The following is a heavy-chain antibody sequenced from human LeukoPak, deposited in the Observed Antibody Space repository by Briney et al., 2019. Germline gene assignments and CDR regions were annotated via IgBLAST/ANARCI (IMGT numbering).Heavy chain of an antibody. D-gene: IGHD3-22*01. CDR3: AIIPYYYDSSGYSEDY. CDR1: GHTFTSYY. J-gene: IGHJ4*02. Sequence: GASVKVSCKASGHTFTSYYMHWVRQAPGQGLEWMGIINPSGGSTSYAQKFQGRVTMTRDTSTSTVYMELSSLRSEDTAVYYCAIIPYYYDSSGYSEDYWGQGTLVTVSS. V-gene: IGHV1-46*01. CDR2: INPSGGST.